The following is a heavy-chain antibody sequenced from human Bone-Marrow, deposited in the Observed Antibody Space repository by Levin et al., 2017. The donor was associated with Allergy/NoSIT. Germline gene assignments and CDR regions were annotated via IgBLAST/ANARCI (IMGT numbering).Heavy chain of an antibody. D-gene: IGHD3-10*01. CDR2: INHSGST. Sequence: LSLPFSFSVSPFFASPWSWIRQPPGKALEWIGEINHSGSTNYNPSFKSRITISPATKKKQLSLRLSSVTAGDTAVYYCASGVFEFDSGSYYNSGFQHWGQGTLVTVSS. J-gene: IGHJ1*01. V-gene: IGHV4-34*01. CDR1: VSPFFASP. CDR3: ASGVFEFDSGSYYNSGFQH.